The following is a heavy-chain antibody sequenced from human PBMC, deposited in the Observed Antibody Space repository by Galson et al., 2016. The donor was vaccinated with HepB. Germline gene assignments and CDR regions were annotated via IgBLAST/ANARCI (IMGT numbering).Heavy chain of an antibody. Sequence: SLRLSCAASGFTFDDYGMHWVRQAPGMGLVWVSRVNSDGSRTTYVDSVKGRFTISRDNATNTLYLQMNSLRVEDTVVYYCARGPGSPVVGYFSHGLDVWGQGATFTVSS. CDR1: GFTFDDYG. CDR2: VNSDGSRT. D-gene: IGHD5-18*01. V-gene: IGHV3-74*01. CDR3: ARGPGSPVVGYFSHGLDV. J-gene: IGHJ6*02.